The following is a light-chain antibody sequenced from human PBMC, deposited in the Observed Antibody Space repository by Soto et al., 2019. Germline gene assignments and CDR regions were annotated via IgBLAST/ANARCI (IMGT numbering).Light chain of an antibody. CDR3: QQYENYPFT. CDR1: QSIRSW. CDR2: KAS. V-gene: IGKV1-5*03. Sequence: DIQMTQSPSTLSASVGVRVTITCRASQSIRSWLAWYQQKPGKAPKVLIYKASSLESGVPSRFSGSGSGTEFTLTISSLQPDDFATYYCQQYENYPFTFGGGTKVEIK. J-gene: IGKJ4*01.